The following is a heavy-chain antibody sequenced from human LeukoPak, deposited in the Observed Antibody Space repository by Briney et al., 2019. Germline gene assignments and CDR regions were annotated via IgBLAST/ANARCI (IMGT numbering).Heavy chain of an antibody. V-gene: IGHV4-34*01. D-gene: IGHD3-3*01. CDR3: ARGDHRSWCGYYVSVDV. CDR1: GASFSGYY. J-gene: IGHJ6*04. CDR2: INHSGST. Sequence: TSETLSLTCAVYGASFSGYYWSWIRQPPGKGLEWIGEINHSGSTNYNPSLKSRVTISVDTSKNQFSLKLSSVTAADTAVYYCARGDHRSWCGYYVSVDVWGKGTTVTVSS.